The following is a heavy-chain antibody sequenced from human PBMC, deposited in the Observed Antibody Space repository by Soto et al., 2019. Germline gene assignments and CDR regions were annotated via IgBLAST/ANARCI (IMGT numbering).Heavy chain of an antibody. Sequence: GASVKVSCKASGGTFSSYAISWVRQAPGQGLEWMGGIIPIFGTANYAQKFQGRVTITADESTSTAYMELSSLRSEDTAVYYCALRVVAGTNYYGMDVWGQGTTVTVSS. CDR2: IIPIFGTA. CDR3: ALRVVAGTNYYGMDV. V-gene: IGHV1-69*13. CDR1: GGTFSSYA. D-gene: IGHD6-19*01. J-gene: IGHJ6*02.